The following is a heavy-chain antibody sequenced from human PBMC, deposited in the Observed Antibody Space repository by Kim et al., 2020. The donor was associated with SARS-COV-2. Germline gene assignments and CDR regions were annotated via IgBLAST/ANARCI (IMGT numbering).Heavy chain of an antibody. V-gene: IGHV3-7*01. Sequence: GGSLRLSCAASGFTFGSYFMTWVRQGPGKGLEWVSAINGGGSNKYYVDSVKGRFTISRDNAKKSLYLQMNSLRAVDTAVYYCASHPEIVGPTSYYFDYWGQGAPVTVSS. CDR1: GFTFGSYF. D-gene: IGHD1-26*01. J-gene: IGHJ4*02. CDR2: INGGGSNK. CDR3: ASHPEIVGPTSYYFDY.